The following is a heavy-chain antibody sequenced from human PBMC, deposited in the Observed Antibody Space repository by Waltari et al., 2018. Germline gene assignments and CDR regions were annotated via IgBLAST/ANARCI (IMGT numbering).Heavy chain of an antibody. CDR2: IYHSGSN. Sequence: QVQLQESGPGLVKPSETLSLTCGVSGYSISSGYYWGWIRQPPGKGLEWIGSIYHSGSNYYNPSLKSRVNISVDTSKNQFSLKLSSVTAADTAVYYCARHPDYGSGRFSYWGQGTLVTVSS. CDR1: GYSISSGYY. V-gene: IGHV4-38-2*01. CDR3: ARHPDYGSGRFSY. D-gene: IGHD3-10*01. J-gene: IGHJ4*02.